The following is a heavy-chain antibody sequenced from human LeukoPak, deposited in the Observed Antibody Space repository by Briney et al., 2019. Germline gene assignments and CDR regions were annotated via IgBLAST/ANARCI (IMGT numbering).Heavy chain of an antibody. V-gene: IGHV4-59*08. Sequence: SETLSLTCTVSGGSLSNYYWSWIRQPPGRGLEWIGYVHYSGSTNYNPSLKSRVTISVDTSKNQFSLKLSSVTAADTAVYYCARQKVRLLWTEWFDPWGQGTLVTVSS. J-gene: IGHJ5*02. CDR3: ARQKVRLLWTEWFDP. D-gene: IGHD3-10*01. CDR1: GGSLSNYY. CDR2: VHYSGST.